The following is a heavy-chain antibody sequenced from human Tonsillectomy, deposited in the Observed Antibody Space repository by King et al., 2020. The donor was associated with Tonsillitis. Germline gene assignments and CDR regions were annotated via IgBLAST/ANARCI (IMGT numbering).Heavy chain of an antibody. J-gene: IGHJ4*02. CDR1: GGSFSGYY. CDR2: INHSGST. D-gene: IGHD3-10*01. CDR3: ARGHRPGGITMVRGVSHFDY. V-gene: IGHV4-34*01. Sequence: VQLQQWGAGLLKPSETLSLTCAVYGGSFSGYYWSWLRQPPGKGLEWIGEINHSGSTNYNPSLKSRVTVSVDTSKNQFSLKLSSVTAADTAVYYCARGHRPGGITMVRGVSHFDYWGQGTLVTVSS.